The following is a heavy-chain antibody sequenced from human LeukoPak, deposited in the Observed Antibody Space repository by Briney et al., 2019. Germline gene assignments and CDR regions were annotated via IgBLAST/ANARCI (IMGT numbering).Heavy chain of an antibody. CDR3: AKDLGAAAGKGAFDY. CDR2: ISYDGSNK. Sequence: GGSLRLSCAGSGFTFSSYEMNWVRQAPGKGLEWVAVISYDGSNKYYADSVKGRFTISRDNSKNTLYLQMNSLRAEDTAVYYCAKDLGAAAGKGAFDYWGQGTLVTVSS. J-gene: IGHJ4*02. V-gene: IGHV3-30*18. CDR1: GFTFSSYE. D-gene: IGHD6-13*01.